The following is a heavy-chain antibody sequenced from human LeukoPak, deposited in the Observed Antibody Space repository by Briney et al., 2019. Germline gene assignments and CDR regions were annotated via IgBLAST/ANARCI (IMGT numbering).Heavy chain of an antibody. CDR1: GYSFTSYW. D-gene: IGHD4-11*01. V-gene: IGHV5-51*01. CDR2: IYPGDSDT. J-gene: IGHJ5*02. Sequence: GESLKISCKGSGYSFTSYWIGWVRQMPGKGLEWMGIIYPGDSDTRYSTSFQGQVTISADKSISTAYLQWSSLKASDTAMYYCARSIYSNYAYNWFDPWGQGTLVTVSS. CDR3: ARSIYSNYAYNWFDP.